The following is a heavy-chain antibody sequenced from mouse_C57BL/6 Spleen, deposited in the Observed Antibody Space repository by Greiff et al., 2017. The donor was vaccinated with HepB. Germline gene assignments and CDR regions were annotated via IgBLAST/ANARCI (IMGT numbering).Heavy chain of an antibody. D-gene: IGHD2-5*01. CDR1: GYTFTSYW. Sequence: QVQLQQPGAELVMPGASVKLSCKASGYTFTSYWMHWVKQRPGQGLEWIGEIDPSDSYTNYNQKFKGKSTLTVDKSSSTAYMQLSSLTSEDSAVYYCARRVYSNYFDYWGQGTTLTVSS. V-gene: IGHV1-69*01. CDR2: IDPSDSYT. CDR3: ARRVYSNYFDY. J-gene: IGHJ2*01.